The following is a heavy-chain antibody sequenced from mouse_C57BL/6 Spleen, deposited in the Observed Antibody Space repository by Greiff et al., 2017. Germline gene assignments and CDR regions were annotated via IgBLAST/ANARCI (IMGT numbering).Heavy chain of an antibody. V-gene: IGHV5-17*01. Sequence: EVQVVESGGGLVKPGGSLKLSCAASGFTFSDYGMHWVRQAPEKGLEWVAYISSGSSTIYYADTVKGRFTISRDNAKNTLFLQMTSLRSEDTAMYYCARGNYGNPYAMDYWGQGTSVTVSS. CDR2: ISSGSSTI. CDR1: GFTFSDYG. J-gene: IGHJ4*01. CDR3: ARGNYGNPYAMDY. D-gene: IGHD2-1*01.